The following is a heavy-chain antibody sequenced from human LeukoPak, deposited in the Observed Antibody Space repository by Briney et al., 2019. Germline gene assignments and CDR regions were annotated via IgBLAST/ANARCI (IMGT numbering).Heavy chain of an antibody. V-gene: IGHV1-18*01. D-gene: IGHD6-13*01. CDR1: GYTFTSYG. CDR3: ARVCSWSRRCAFDI. Sequence: GASVTVSCKASGYTFTSYGISWVRQAPGQGLEWMGWISAYNGNTNYAQKLQGRVTMTADTSTSTAYMELRSLRSDDTAVYYCARVCSWSRRCAFDIWGQGTMVTVSS. CDR2: ISAYNGNT. J-gene: IGHJ3*02.